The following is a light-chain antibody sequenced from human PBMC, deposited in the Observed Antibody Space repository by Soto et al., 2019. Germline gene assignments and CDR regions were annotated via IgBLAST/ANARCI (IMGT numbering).Light chain of an antibody. CDR3: QQRSNWRT. Sequence: EIVLTQSPATLSLSPGERATLSFRASQSVSTYLAWYQQKPGQAPRLLIYDASNRATDIPARFSGSGSGTDFTLTISSLEPEDFAVYYCQQRSNWRTFGQGTKVDIK. CDR1: QSVSTY. CDR2: DAS. V-gene: IGKV3-11*01. J-gene: IGKJ1*01.